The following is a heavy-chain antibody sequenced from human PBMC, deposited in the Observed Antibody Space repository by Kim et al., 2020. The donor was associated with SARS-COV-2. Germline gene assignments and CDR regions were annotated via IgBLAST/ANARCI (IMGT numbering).Heavy chain of an antibody. CDR2: ISSSSSYT. CDR1: GFTFSDYY. J-gene: IGHJ5*02. V-gene: IGHV3-11*05. CDR3: ARVEMISSPFAENWFDP. Sequence: GGSLRLSCAASGFTFSDYYMSWIRQAPGKGLEWVSYISSSSSYTNYADSVKGRFTISRDNAKNSLYLQMNSLRAEDTAVYYCARVEMISSPFAENWFDPWGQGTLVTVSS. D-gene: IGHD3-22*01.